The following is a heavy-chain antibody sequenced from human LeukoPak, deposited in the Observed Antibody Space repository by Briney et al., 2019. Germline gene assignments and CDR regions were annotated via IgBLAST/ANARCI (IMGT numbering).Heavy chain of an antibody. D-gene: IGHD4-23*01. CDR1: GYTFTSYG. J-gene: IGHJ6*02. CDR3: ARLATLTTVVTRRFYGMDV. V-gene: IGHV1-18*01. Sequence: ASVKVSCKTSGYTFTSYGISWVRQAPGQGLEWMGWISTYNGITNYAQKLQDRVTMTTDTSTRTAYMELRSLRSDDTAVYYCARLATLTTVVTRRFYGMDVWGQGTTVTVSS. CDR2: ISTYNGIT.